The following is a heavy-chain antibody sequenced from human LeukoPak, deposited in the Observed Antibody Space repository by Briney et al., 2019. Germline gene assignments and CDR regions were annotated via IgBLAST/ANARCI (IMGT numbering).Heavy chain of an antibody. V-gene: IGHV3-21*01. CDR2: ISSSSSYI. Sequence: GGSLRLSCVVSGLIFRNYGMHWVRQAPGKGLEWVSSISSSSSYIYYADSVKGRFTISRDNAKNSLYLQMNSLRAEDTAVYYCARDALVAHAFDIWGQGTMVTVSS. J-gene: IGHJ3*02. D-gene: IGHD5-12*01. CDR1: GLIFRNYG. CDR3: ARDALVAHAFDI.